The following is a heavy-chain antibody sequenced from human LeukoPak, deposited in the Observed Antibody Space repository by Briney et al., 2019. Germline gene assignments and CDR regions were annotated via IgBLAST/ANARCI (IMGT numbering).Heavy chain of an antibody. CDR2: IYYSGST. J-gene: IGHJ3*02. CDR3: ARPDIVVVPAAIDAFDI. V-gene: IGHV4-39*01. Sequence: SETLSLTCTVSGGSISSSSYCWGWIRQPPGKGLEWIGSIYYSGSTYYNPSLKSRVTISVDTSKNQFSLKLSSVTAADTAVYYCARPDIVVVPAAIDAFDIWGQGTMVTVSS. CDR1: GGSISSSSYC. D-gene: IGHD2-2*01.